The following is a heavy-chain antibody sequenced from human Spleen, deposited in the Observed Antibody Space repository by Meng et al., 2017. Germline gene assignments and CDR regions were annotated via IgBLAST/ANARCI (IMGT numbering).Heavy chain of an antibody. CDR2: IDPKSGDT. CDR3: ARDEDISAAGKLFGDY. CDR1: GYNFPDYW. V-gene: IGHV1-2*06. D-gene: IGHD6-13*01. J-gene: IGHJ4*02. Sequence: ASVKVSCKPSGYNFPDYWLHWVRRAPGQGLEWMGRIDPKSGDTHYAQRFQGRVTMTGDTSISTAYMELSGLRSAGTAMYYCARDEDISAAGKLFGDYWGQGTLVTVSS.